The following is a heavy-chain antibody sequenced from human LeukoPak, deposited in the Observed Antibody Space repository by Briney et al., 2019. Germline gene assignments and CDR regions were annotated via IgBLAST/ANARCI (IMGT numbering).Heavy chain of an antibody. CDR3: ARDSHWYHPGGAFDY. CDR1: GFTFSSYG. Sequence: GGSLRLSCAASGFTFSSYGMNWVRQAPGKGLEWVSYISSSGSTIYYADSVKGRFTISRDNAKNSLYLQMSSLRAEDTAVYYCARDSHWYHPGGAFDYWGQGTLVTVSS. J-gene: IGHJ4*02. D-gene: IGHD1-14*01. CDR2: ISSSGSTI. V-gene: IGHV3-48*03.